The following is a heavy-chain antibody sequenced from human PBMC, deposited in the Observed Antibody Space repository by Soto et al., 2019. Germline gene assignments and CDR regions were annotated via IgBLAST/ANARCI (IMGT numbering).Heavy chain of an antibody. V-gene: IGHV2-5*01. CDR1: GFSLSTSGVG. CDR3: AQWSPGSGYYLGYFDY. D-gene: IGHD3-3*01. Sequence: SGPTLVNPTQTLTLTCTFSGFSLSTSGVGVGWIRQPPGKALDWLALIYWNDDKRSSPSLKSRLTITKDTSKNQVVLTMTNMDPVDTATSYCAQWSPGSGYYLGYFDYWGKGTLVTASS. J-gene: IGHJ4*02. CDR2: IYWNDDK.